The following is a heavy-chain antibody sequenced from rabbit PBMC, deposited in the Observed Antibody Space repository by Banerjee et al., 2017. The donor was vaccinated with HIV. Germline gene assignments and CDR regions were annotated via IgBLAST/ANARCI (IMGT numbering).Heavy chain of an antibody. V-gene: IGHV1S45*01. CDR3: ARGDTGSRHSPFNL. Sequence: QEQLVESWGGLVQPEGSLTLTCKASGFTLSSYWMWWVRQAPGKGLEWIACIGAGSSGTTYYASWAKGRFTISKTSSTTVTLQMTSLTAADTATYFCARGDTGSRHSPFNLWGPGTLVTVS. J-gene: IGHJ4*01. D-gene: IGHD1-1*01. CDR2: IGAGSSGTT. CDR1: GFTLSSYW.